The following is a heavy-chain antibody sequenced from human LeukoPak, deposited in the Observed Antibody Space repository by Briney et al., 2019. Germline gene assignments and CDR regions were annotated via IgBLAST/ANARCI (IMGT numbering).Heavy chain of an antibody. D-gene: IGHD3-10*01. J-gene: IGHJ3*02. V-gene: IGHV1-18*01. CDR2: ISAYNGNT. CDR3: ARDPMVRGVPRAFDI. Sequence: GASVKVSCKASGYTFTSYGISWVRQAPGQGLEWMGWISAYNGNTNYAQNLQGRVTMTTDTSTSTAYMDLRSLRSDDTAVYYCARDPMVRGVPRAFDIWGQGTMVTVSS. CDR1: GYTFTSYG.